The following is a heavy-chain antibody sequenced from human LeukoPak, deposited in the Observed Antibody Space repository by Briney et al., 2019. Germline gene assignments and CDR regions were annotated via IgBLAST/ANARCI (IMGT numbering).Heavy chain of an antibody. J-gene: IGHJ4*02. CDR1: GFTFDDYG. CDR3: AKGLRGLDY. D-gene: IGHD3-10*01. V-gene: IGHV3-33*06. Sequence: GGSLRLSCAASGFTFDDYGMSWVRQAPGKGLEWVAVIWYDGSNKYYADSVKGRFTISRDNSKNTLYLQMNSLRAEDTAVYYCAKGLRGLDYWGQGTLVTVSS. CDR2: IWYDGSNK.